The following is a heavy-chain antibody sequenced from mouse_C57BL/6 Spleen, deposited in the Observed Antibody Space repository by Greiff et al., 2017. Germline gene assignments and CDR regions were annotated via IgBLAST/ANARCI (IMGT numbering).Heavy chain of an antibody. D-gene: IGHD2-12*01. Sequence: EVKVEESGGGLVQPGGSMKLSCVASGFTFSNYWMNWVRQSPEKGLEWVAQIRLKSDNYATHYAESVKGRFTISRDDSKSSVYLQMNNLRAEDTGIYYCTGGSYDVGFDDWGQGTTLTVSS. J-gene: IGHJ2*01. CDR2: IRLKSDNYAT. CDR3: TGGSYDVGFDD. CDR1: GFTFSNYW. V-gene: IGHV6-3*01.